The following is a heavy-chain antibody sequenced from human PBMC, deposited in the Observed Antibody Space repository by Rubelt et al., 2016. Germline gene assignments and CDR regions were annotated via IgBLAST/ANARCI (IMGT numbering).Heavy chain of an antibody. CDR2: INHSGST. CDR1: GGSISSSSYY. D-gene: IGHD3-16*01. J-gene: IGHJ4*02. V-gene: IGHV4-39*07. Sequence: QLQLQESGPGLVKPPETLSLTCTVSGGSISSSSYYWGWIRQPPGKGLEWIGEINHSGSTNYNPSLKSRVTISVDTSMNHFSLRLSSVTAADTAVYYCARGLDNYGYWGQGTLVTVSS. CDR3: ARGLDNYGY.